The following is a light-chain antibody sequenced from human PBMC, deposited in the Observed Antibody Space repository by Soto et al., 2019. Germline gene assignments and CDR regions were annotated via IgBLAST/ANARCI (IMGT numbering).Light chain of an antibody. J-gene: IGKJ1*01. CDR2: GAS. Sequence: EIVLTQSPGTLSLSPGERATLSCRASQSVGSNYLAWYQQKPGQAPRLLIYGASSRATGISDRFSGSGSGTDFTLTISRLEPEDFAVYYCQQYGSSPGTFGQGTKVEIK. CDR1: QSVGSNY. V-gene: IGKV3-20*01. CDR3: QQYGSSPGT.